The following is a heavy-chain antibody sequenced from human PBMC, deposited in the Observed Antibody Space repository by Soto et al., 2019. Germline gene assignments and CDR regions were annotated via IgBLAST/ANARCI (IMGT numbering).Heavy chain of an antibody. J-gene: IGHJ6*02. CDR1: GFTFSSYG. V-gene: IGHV3-30*03. Sequence: GGSLRLSCAASGFTFSSYGMHWVRQAPGKGLEWVALISYDGGNKYYADSVKGRFSISRDNSKNTLYLQMNSLRAEDTAVYYCAASPTGTHYYGMDVWGQGTTVTVSS. CDR2: ISYDGGNK. D-gene: IGHD1-1*01. CDR3: AASPTGTHYYGMDV.